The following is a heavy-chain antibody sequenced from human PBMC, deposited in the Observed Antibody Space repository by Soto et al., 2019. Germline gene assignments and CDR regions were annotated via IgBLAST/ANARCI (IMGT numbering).Heavy chain of an antibody. CDR3: AHSDGGYDIIYFDF. V-gene: IGHV2-5*01. CDR1: GFSFTTAGVA. CDR2: IYYNDDR. D-gene: IGHD5-12*01. Sequence: QITLQESGPTLVKPTQTLTLTCTFSGFSFTTAGVAVGWIRQTPGGALEWLTLIYYNDDRRYSPSLKTRLTITGDTSKNQVVLSLTNGDPGDTAPYFCAHSDGGYDIIYFDFWGPGIPVTVSS. J-gene: IGHJ4*02.